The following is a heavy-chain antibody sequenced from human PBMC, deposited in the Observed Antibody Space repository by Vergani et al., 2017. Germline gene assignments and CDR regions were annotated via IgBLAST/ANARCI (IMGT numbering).Heavy chain of an antibody. J-gene: IGHJ6*02. Sequence: EVQLVQSGAEVKKPGATMKISCKVSGYTFTDHYMHWVKQAPGKGLEWMGLDDPEDGETIYAEQFKGRVTIAADTSTDTAHLELSSLRSEDTAVYYCATPETVTTGGMEVWGQGATVIVSS. CDR3: ATPETVTTGGMEV. CDR2: DDPEDGET. D-gene: IGHD4-17*01. V-gene: IGHV1-69-2*01. CDR1: GYTFTDHY.